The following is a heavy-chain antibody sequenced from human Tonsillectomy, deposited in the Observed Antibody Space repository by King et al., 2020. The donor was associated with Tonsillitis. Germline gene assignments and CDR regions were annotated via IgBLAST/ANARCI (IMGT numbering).Heavy chain of an antibody. Sequence: VQLVESGGGLVQPGGSLRLSCAASGFIFSDHYMDWVRQAPGKGPEWVARITNKAKSYATEYAASVKGRFAVSRDDSQTSIYLQMNSLTTEDTALYYCARVSGSGWYYDFWGQGTLVTVSS. V-gene: IGHV3-72*01. J-gene: IGHJ4*02. CDR3: ARVSGSGWYYDF. CDR1: GFIFSDHY. CDR2: ITNKAKSYAT. D-gene: IGHD6-19*01.